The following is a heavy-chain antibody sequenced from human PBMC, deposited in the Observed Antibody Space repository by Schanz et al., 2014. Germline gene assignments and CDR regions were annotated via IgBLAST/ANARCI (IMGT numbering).Heavy chain of an antibody. CDR2: TRYDGNNK. Sequence: QAQLVESGGGVVQPGSSLRLSWATSGFNLDYYGMNWVRQAPGKGLEWVAATRYDGNNKYYVDSVKGRFTISRDNSKNTLYLQVNSLRAEDTAVYYCVRDLGGDQTDYWGQGTLVTVSS. CDR3: VRDLGGDQTDY. D-gene: IGHD4-17*01. V-gene: IGHV3-33*01. CDR1: GFNLDYYG. J-gene: IGHJ4*02.